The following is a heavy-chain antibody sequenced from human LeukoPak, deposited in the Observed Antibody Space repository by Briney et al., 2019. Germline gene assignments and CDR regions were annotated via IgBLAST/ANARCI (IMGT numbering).Heavy chain of an antibody. J-gene: IGHJ5*01. CDR2: ISTSGSTT. V-gene: IGHV3-48*03. CDR1: GFTFSSFE. D-gene: IGHD1-26*01. CDR3: ARAPKFRLVGVPKXPFDX. Sequence: GGSLRLSCAASGFTFSSFEMNWVRQAPGKGLEWVSYISTSGSTTYYADSVKGRFTISRDNAKNSLYLQMNSLRAEDTAVYYCARAPKFRLVGVPKXPFDXWXXXTLVTVS.